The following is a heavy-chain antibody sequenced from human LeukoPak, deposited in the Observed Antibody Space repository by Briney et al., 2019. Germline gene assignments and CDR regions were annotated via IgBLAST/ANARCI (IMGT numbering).Heavy chain of an antibody. D-gene: IGHD6-19*01. J-gene: IGHJ4*02. CDR1: GFTFSSYG. CDR2: INSDGSST. Sequence: GGSLRLSCAASGFTFSSYGMHWVRQAPGKGLEWVSRINSDGSSTSYADSVKGRFTISRDNAKNTLYLQMNSLRAEDTAVYYCARPDSSGWYGFDYWGQGTLVTVSS. V-gene: IGHV3-74*01. CDR3: ARPDSSGWYGFDY.